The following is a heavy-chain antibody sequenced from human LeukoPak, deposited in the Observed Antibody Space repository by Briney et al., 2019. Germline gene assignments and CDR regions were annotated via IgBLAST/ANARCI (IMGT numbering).Heavy chain of an antibody. Sequence: GGSLRLSCAASGFTFSSYSMNWVRQAPGKGLEWVSSISSSSSYIYYADSVKGRFTISRDNAKNSLDLQMNSLRAEDTAVYYCARESGSYSSDYWGQGTLVTVSS. CDR2: ISSSSSYI. CDR1: GFTFSSYS. CDR3: ARESGSYSSDY. V-gene: IGHV3-21*01. D-gene: IGHD1-26*01. J-gene: IGHJ4*02.